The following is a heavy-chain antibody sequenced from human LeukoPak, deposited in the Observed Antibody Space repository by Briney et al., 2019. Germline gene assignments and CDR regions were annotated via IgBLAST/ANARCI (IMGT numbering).Heavy chain of an antibody. V-gene: IGHV1-69*01. Sequence: SVKVSCKASGGTFSSYAVSWVRQAPGQGLEWMGGIIPIFGTANYAQKFQGRVTITADESTSTAYMELSSLRSEDTAVYYCARDLVVPAAMGTHDAFDIWGQGTMVTVSS. D-gene: IGHD2-2*01. CDR1: GGTFSSYA. CDR3: ARDLVVPAAMGTHDAFDI. J-gene: IGHJ3*02. CDR2: IIPIFGTA.